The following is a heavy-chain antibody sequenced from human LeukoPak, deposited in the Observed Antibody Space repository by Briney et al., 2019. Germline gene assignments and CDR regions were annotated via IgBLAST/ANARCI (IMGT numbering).Heavy chain of an antibody. CDR2: IYYSGST. D-gene: IGHD6-13*01. V-gene: IGHV4-31*03. J-gene: IGHJ4*02. Sequence: SETLSLTCTVSGGSISSGGYYWSWILQHPGKGLEWIGYIYYSGSTYYNPSLKSRVTISVDTSKNQFSLKLSSVTAADTAVYYCARELRSSSWAYYFDYWGQGTLVTVSS. CDR3: ARELRSSSWAYYFDY. CDR1: GGSISSGGYY.